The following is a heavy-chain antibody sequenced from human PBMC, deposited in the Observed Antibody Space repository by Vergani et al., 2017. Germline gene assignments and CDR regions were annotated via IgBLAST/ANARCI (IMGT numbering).Heavy chain of an antibody. D-gene: IGHD3-3*01. CDR1: GGSFSGYY. Sequence: QVQLQQWGAGLLKPSETLSLTCAVYGGSFSGYYWTWIRQPPGKGLEWIGEIKHSGSTNYNPSLKSRVTISVDTSKNQFSLKLSSVTAADTAVYYCARDFRKIDGYYDFWSGYQTFDSTAFDIWGQGTMVTVSS. CDR3: ARDFRKIDGYYDFWSGYQTFDSTAFDI. J-gene: IGHJ3*02. CDR2: IKHSGST. V-gene: IGHV4-34*01.